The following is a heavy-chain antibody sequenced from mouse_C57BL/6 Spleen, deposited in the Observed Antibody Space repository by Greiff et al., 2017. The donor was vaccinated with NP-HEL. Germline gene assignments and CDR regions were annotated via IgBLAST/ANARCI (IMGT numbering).Heavy chain of an antibody. V-gene: IGHV5-6*01. CDR1: GFTFSSYG. J-gene: IGHJ2*01. CDR2: ISSGGSYT. Sequence: EVQLMESGGDLVKPGGSLKLSCAASGFTFSSYGMSWVRQTPDKRLEWVATISSGGSYTYYPDSVKGRFTISRDNAKNTLYLQMSSLKSEDTAMYYCARSVITTRGFDYWGQGTTLTVSS. D-gene: IGHD1-1*01. CDR3: ARSVITTRGFDY.